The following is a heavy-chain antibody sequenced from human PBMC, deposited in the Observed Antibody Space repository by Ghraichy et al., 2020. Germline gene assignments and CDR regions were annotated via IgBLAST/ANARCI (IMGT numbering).Heavy chain of an antibody. CDR1: GFTFSSYG. CDR2: IWYDGNKK. CDR3: ARIIRALGELFEYYGMDV. V-gene: IGHV3-33*01. D-gene: IGHD3-10*01. J-gene: IGHJ6*02. Sequence: GGSLTLSCAVSGFTFSSYGMHWVRQAPGKGLEWVATIWYDGNKKYYADSVKGRFSISTDHLNNTLYLQMDSLRAQDTAVYYCARIIRALGELFEYYGMDVWGQGTTVTVSS.